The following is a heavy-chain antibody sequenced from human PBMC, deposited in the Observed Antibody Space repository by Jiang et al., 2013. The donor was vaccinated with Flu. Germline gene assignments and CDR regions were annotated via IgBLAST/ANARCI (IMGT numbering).Heavy chain of an antibody. CDR3: ARDSSLVVAATLPVWPGYYYYGMDV. J-gene: IGHJ6*04. Sequence: SLTCAISGDSVSSNSAAWNWIRQSPSRGLEWLGRTYYRSKWYNDYAVSVKSRITINPDTSKNQFSLQLNSVTPEDTAVYYCARDSSLVVAATLPVWPGYYYYGMDVWGKGTTVTVSS. CDR2: TYYRSKWYN. V-gene: IGHV6-1*01. CDR1: GDSVSSNSAA. D-gene: IGHD2-15*01.